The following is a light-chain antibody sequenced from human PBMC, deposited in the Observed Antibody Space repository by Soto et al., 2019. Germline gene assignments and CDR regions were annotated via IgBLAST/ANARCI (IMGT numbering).Light chain of an antibody. CDR3: SSYINSGSLKV. J-gene: IGLJ1*01. Sequence: QSVLTQPASVSGSPGQSITISCTGTSSDFGGYNYVSWYQQHPGKAPKLMIYDVSNRPSGVSNRFSGSKSGNTASLTISGLQAEDEADYYCSSYINSGSLKVFGTGTKVTVL. CDR1: SSDFGGYNY. V-gene: IGLV2-14*01. CDR2: DVS.